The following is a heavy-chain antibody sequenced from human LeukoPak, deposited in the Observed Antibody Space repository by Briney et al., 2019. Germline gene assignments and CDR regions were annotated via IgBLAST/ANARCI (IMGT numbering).Heavy chain of an antibody. J-gene: IGHJ6*03. Sequence: GGSLRLSCAASGFTFSSYSMNWVRQAPGKGLEWVSSISSSSSYIYYADSVKGRFTISRDNAKNSLYLQMNSLRAEDTAVYYCARVTMVRGVISYYYHYLDVWGKGTTVTVSS. D-gene: IGHD3-10*01. V-gene: IGHV3-21*01. CDR1: GFTFSSYS. CDR3: ARVTMVRGVISYYYHYLDV. CDR2: ISSSSSYI.